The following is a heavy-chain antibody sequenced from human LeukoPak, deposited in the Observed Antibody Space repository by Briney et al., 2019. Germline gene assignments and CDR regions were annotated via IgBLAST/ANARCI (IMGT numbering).Heavy chain of an antibody. CDR3: ARYILTGYYVSGAFDI. CDR2: IGPSSSYT. V-gene: IGHV3-11*03. Sequence: GGSLRLSCAASGFTFTGYYLNWIRQAPGKGLEWVSYIGPSSSYTNYADSVKGRFSISRDNSKNSMYLQMNSLRAEDTAVYYCARYILTGYYVSGAFDIWGQGTMVTVSS. CDR1: GFTFTGYY. J-gene: IGHJ3*02. D-gene: IGHD3-9*01.